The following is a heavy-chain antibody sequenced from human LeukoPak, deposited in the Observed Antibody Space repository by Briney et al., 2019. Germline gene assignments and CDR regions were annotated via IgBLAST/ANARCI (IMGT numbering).Heavy chain of an antibody. CDR2: INHSGST. CDR1: GGSFSGYY. CDR3: ASLPVLGYYPYYFDY. V-gene: IGHV4-34*01. Sequence: PSETLSLTCAVYGGSFSGYYWSWIRQPPGKGLEWIGEINHSGSTNYNPSLKSRVTISVDTSKNQFSLKLSSVTAADTAVYYCASLPVLGYYPYYFDYWGQGTLVTVSS. J-gene: IGHJ4*02. D-gene: IGHD3-22*01.